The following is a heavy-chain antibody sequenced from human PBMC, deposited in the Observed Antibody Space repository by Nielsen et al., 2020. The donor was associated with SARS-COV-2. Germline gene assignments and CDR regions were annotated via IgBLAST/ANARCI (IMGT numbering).Heavy chain of an antibody. D-gene: IGHD6-13*01. Sequence: SETLSLTCAVYGGSFSGYYWSWIRQLPGKGLEWIGEINHSGSTNYNPSLKSRVTISVDTSKNQFSLKLSSVTAADTAVYYCARDRIAAAGSNNWFDPWGQGTLVTVSS. CDR3: ARDRIAAAGSNNWFDP. J-gene: IGHJ5*02. CDR1: GGSFSGYY. V-gene: IGHV4-34*01. CDR2: INHSGST.